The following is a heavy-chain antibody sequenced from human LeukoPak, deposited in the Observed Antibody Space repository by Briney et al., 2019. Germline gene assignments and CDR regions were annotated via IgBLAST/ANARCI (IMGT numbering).Heavy chain of an antibody. CDR1: GDSVSSNSAA. J-gene: IGHJ3*02. CDR2: TYYRSKWYN. Sequence: SQTLSLTCAISGDSVSSNSAAWNWIRQSPSRGLEWLGRTYYRSKWYNDYAVSVKSRITINPDTSKNQFSLQLNSVTPEDTAVYYCARGSNISWRPPQDALDIWGQGTMVTVSS. CDR3: ARGSNISWRPPQDALDI. V-gene: IGHV6-1*01. D-gene: IGHD2/OR15-2a*01.